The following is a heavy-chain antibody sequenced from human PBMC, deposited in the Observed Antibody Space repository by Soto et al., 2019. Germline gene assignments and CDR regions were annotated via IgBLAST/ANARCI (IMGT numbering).Heavy chain of an antibody. CDR3: AGMEVYGRFDY. J-gene: IGHJ4*02. Sequence: GGSLRLSCAASGFTFSSYEMNWVRQAPGKGLEWVSYISSSGSTIYYADSVKGRFTISRDNAKNSLYLQMNSLRAEDTAVYYCAGMEVYGRFDYWGQGTLVTVSS. D-gene: IGHD6-19*01. V-gene: IGHV3-48*03. CDR2: ISSSGSTI. CDR1: GFTFSSYE.